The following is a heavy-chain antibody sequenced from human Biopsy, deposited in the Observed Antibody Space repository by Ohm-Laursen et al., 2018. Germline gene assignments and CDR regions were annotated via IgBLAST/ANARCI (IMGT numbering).Heavy chain of an antibody. CDR1: GGSISGYH. Sequence: GTLSLTCIVSGGSISGYHWSWIRKSPGKGLEWPAYISYTGGITSNPSLNGRATMSLDTSKNQFSLRLIYVTAADTAVYYCARMPHFDYWGQGILVTVSS. J-gene: IGHJ4*02. D-gene: IGHD2-2*01. CDR3: ARMPHFDY. V-gene: IGHV4-59*01. CDR2: ISYTGGI.